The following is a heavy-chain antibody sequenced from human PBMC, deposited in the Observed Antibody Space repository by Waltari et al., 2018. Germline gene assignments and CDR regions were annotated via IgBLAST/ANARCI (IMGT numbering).Heavy chain of an antibody. D-gene: IGHD5-12*01. CDR2: INPNSGGT. J-gene: IGHJ4*02. CDR3: ARDKRGYSGYGRGGGIDY. CDR1: GYTFSGHS. Sequence: QVQLVQSGAEVKKPGASVKVSCEESGYTFSGHSLHCVRQAPGQGLEWMGWINPNSGGTNYAQKFQGRVTMTRDTSISTAYMELSRLRSDDTAVYYCARDKRGYSGYGRGGGIDYWGQGTLVTVSS. V-gene: IGHV1-2*02.